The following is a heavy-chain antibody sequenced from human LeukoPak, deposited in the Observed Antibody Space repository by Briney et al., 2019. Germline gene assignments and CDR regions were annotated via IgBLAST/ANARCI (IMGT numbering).Heavy chain of an antibody. J-gene: IGHJ4*02. D-gene: IGHD2-2*01. Sequence: PGGSLRLSCAASGFSFSNYGMNWVRQAPGKGLGWVSYISSSTTTKYYADSVKGRFTISRDNAKNSLYLQMNSLRAEDTAVYYCARGGGPRYCSSTSCRRNYFDYWGQGTLVTVSS. V-gene: IGHV3-48*01. CDR3: ARGGGPRYCSSTSCRRNYFDY. CDR1: GFSFSNYG. CDR2: ISSSTTTK.